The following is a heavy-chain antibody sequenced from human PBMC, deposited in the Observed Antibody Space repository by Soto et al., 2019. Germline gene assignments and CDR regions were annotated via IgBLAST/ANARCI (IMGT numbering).Heavy chain of an antibody. Sequence: SETLSLTCAVSGGSISSEYFHWTWIRQSPGKGLEWIGYIHYTGSIMYNPSFKSRLTMAVDTTKNQFSLQLTSVTAADTAVYFCAREDDGGDRDYYGLDVWGQGTTVTVSS. V-gene: IGHV4-30-4*08. D-gene: IGHD2-21*02. J-gene: IGHJ6*02. CDR1: GGSISSEYFH. CDR3: AREDDGGDRDYYGLDV. CDR2: IHYTGSI.